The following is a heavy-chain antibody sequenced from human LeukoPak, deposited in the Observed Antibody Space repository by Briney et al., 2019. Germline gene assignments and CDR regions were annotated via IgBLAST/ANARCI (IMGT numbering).Heavy chain of an antibody. D-gene: IGHD6-19*01. CDR1: GYTFTSCD. CDR3: TRGSSGRRDN. V-gene: IGHV1-8*01. J-gene: IGHJ4*02. Sequence: ASVKVSCKASGYTFTSCDINWVRQATGQGLEWMGWMNPNSGNTGYGQSFQGRITMTRDIYIGTAYMELSNLTSEDTAIYYCTRGSSGRRDNWGQGTLVTVSS. CDR2: MNPNSGNT.